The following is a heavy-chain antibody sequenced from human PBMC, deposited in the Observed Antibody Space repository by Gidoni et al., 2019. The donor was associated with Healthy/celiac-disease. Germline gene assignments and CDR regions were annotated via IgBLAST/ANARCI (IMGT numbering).Heavy chain of an antibody. CDR3: ASPRIKGTIGGMDV. CDR2: IWYDGSNK. V-gene: IGHV3-33*01. Sequence: LEWVAVIWYDGSNKYYADSVKGRFTISRDNSKNTLYLQMNSLRAEDTAVYYCASPRIKGTIGGMDVWGQGTTVTVSS. J-gene: IGHJ6*02. D-gene: IGHD1-1*01.